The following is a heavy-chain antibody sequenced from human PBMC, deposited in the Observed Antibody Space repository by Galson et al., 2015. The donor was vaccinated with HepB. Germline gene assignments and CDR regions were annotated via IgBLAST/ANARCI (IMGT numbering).Heavy chain of an antibody. CDR2: IYTSGST. Sequence: LSLTCTVSGGSISSYYWSWIRQPAGKGLEWIGRIYTSGSTNYNPSLKSRVTMSVDTSKNQFSLKLSSVTAADTAVYYCARLDCSSTSCPQYYYYMDVWGKGTTVTVSS. V-gene: IGHV4-4*07. D-gene: IGHD2-2*01. CDR1: GGSISSYY. J-gene: IGHJ6*03. CDR3: ARLDCSSTSCPQYYYYMDV.